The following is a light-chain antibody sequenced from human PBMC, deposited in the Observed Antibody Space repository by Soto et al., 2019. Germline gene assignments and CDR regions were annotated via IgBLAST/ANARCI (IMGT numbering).Light chain of an antibody. Sequence: ILLTQYPTSLSASVGDRGTITFRSSQGIDSSFAWDQETPGKAPKLLIYAASSLQSGVPSRFSGSGSGTDFTLTISSLQPEDFATYYCQQLHDYPITFGQGTRLEIK. CDR1: QGIDSS. V-gene: IGKV1-9*01. CDR3: QQLHDYPIT. J-gene: IGKJ5*01. CDR2: AAS.